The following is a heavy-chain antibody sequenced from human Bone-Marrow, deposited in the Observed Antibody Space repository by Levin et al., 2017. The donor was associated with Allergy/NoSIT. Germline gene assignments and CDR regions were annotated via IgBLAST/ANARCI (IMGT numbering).Heavy chain of an antibody. Sequence: GGSLRLSCAASGFTFSSYAMSWVRQAPGKGLEWVSSISGSGGSTYYADSVKGRFTISRDNSKNTLDLQVNSLRAEDTAIYYCAKDRSSTPGNNWFDPWGQGTLVTVSS. D-gene: IGHD6-13*01. V-gene: IGHV3-23*01. CDR3: AKDRSSTPGNNWFDP. CDR1: GFTFSSYA. J-gene: IGHJ5*02. CDR2: ISGSGGST.